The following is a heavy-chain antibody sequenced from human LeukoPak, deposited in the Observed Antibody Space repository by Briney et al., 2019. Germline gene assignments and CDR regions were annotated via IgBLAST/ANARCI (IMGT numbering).Heavy chain of an antibody. CDR3: ARSPGCSSTSCYPGDY. V-gene: IGHV3-21*01. J-gene: IGHJ4*02. Sequence: KSGGSLRLSCAASGFTFSSYSMNWVRQAPGKGLEWVSSISSSSSYIYYADSVKGRFTISRDNAKNSLYLQMNSLRAEDTAVYYCARSPGCSSTSCYPGDYWGQGTLVTVSS. CDR2: ISSSSSYI. CDR1: GFTFSSYS. D-gene: IGHD2-2*01.